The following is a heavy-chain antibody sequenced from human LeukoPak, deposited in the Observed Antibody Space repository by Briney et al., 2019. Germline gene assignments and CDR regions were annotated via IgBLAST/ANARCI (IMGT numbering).Heavy chain of an antibody. V-gene: IGHV3-66*01. CDR1: GFTVSSNY. D-gene: IGHD6-13*01. CDR3: ASIAAAGIPYYYGMDV. J-gene: IGHJ6*02. Sequence: GGSLRLSCAASGFTVSSNYMSWVRQAPGKGREWVSVIYSGGSTYYADSVKGRFTISRDNSKNTLYLQMNSLRAEDTAVYYCASIAAAGIPYYYGMDVWGQGTTVTVSS. CDR2: IYSGGST.